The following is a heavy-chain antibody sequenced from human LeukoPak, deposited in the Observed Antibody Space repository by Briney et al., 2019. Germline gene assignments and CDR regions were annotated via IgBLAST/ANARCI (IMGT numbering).Heavy chain of an antibody. J-gene: IGHJ4*02. CDR1: GFSFSSYW. Sequence: PGGSLRLSCVGSGFSFSSYWMSWVRQAPGKGLEWVANIKQDGSEKYYVDSVKGRFTISRDNAKNSLYLQMNSLRAEDTAVYYCASDPNYYDSSGSTGYFDYWGQGTLVTVSS. D-gene: IGHD3-22*01. CDR3: ASDPNYYDSSGSTGYFDY. V-gene: IGHV3-7*01. CDR2: IKQDGSEK.